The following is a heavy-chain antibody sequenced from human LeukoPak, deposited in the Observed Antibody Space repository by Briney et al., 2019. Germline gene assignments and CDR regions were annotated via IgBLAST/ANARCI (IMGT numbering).Heavy chain of an antibody. Sequence: PSETLSLTCAVSGYSISSSYYWSWIRQPPGKGLEWIGYIYYSGSTNYNPSIKSRVTISVDTSKNHFSLKLSSVTAADTAVYYCARAVFVGSGYYYYFDYWGQGTLVTVSS. CDR3: ARAVFVGSGYYYYFDY. D-gene: IGHD3-22*01. CDR2: IYYSGST. CDR1: GYSISSSYY. V-gene: IGHV4-61*03. J-gene: IGHJ4*02.